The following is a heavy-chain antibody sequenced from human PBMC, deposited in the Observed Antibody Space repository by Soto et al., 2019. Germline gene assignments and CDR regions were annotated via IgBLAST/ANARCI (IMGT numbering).Heavy chain of an antibody. J-gene: IGHJ4*02. V-gene: IGHV3-21*06. CDR3: AKVATYGDGLDY. CDR1: GFNFSTHD. D-gene: IGHD4-17*01. Sequence: EVHLVESGGGLVKPGGSLRLSCAASGFNFSTHDMTWVRQAPGKGLEWVSFISSSSSEIFHADSVKGRFTITRDNAKNSLYLQLNSLRADDTAVYYCAKVATYGDGLDYWGQGTLVTVSS. CDR2: ISSSSSEI.